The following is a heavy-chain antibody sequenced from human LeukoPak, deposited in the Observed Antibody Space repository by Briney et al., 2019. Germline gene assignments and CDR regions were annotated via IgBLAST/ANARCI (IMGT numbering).Heavy chain of an antibody. D-gene: IGHD2-21*02. Sequence: PGRSLRLSCAASGFTFDDYAMHWVRQAPGKGLEWVSGISWNSGSIGYADSVKGRVTISRDNAKNSLYLQMNSLRAEDTALYYCGKDILKNCGGVCPGDYWGQGTLVAVSS. J-gene: IGHJ4*01. CDR1: GFTFDDYA. CDR2: ISWNSGSI. CDR3: GKDILKNCGGVCPGDY. V-gene: IGHV3-9*01.